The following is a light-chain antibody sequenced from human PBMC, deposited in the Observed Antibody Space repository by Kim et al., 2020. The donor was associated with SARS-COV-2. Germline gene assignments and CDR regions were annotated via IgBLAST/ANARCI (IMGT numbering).Light chain of an antibody. CDR1: SSDVGVYNS. Sequence: GQSITISCTATSSDVGVYNSVSWYQQHPGKAPKLMIFDVSNRPSGVSTRFSGSKSGNTASLTISALQAEDVADYYCSSYTSSSTLVFGGGTQLTVL. CDR2: DVS. V-gene: IGLV2-14*03. J-gene: IGLJ2*01. CDR3: SSYTSSSTLV.